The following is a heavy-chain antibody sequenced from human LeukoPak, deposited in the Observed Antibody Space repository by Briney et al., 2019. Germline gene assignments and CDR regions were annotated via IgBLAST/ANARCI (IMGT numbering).Heavy chain of an antibody. J-gene: IGHJ6*03. CDR3: GRDSGDDSSFYYYYYMDV. D-gene: IGHD6-6*01. Sequence: PSETLSLTCTVSGGSISSYYWSWIRQPAGKGLEWIGRIYTSGSTNYNPSLKSRVTMSVDTSKNQFSLKLSSVTAADTAVYYCGRDSGDDSSFYYYYYMDVWGKGTTVTVSS. V-gene: IGHV4-4*07. CDR1: GGSISSYY. CDR2: IYTSGST.